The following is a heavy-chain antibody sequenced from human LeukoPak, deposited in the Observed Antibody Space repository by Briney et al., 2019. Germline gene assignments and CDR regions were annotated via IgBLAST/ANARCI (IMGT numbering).Heavy chain of an antibody. D-gene: IGHD2-2*01. J-gene: IGHJ4*02. V-gene: IGHV3-15*01. CDR3: ATERYCSSTTCPLTFND. CDR2: IKSRPDGETT. CDR1: GFAFSYTW. Sequence: GGSLRLSCAASGFAFSYTWMSWVRQTPGKGLEWIGRIKSRPDGETTEYAAPVKGRFTISGDDPETTVYLQMNSLKTEDTAVYFCATERYCSSTTCPLTFNDWGQGTLVTVSS.